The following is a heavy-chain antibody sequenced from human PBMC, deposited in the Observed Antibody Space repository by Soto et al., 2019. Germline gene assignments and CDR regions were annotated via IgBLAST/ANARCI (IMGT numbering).Heavy chain of an antibody. J-gene: IGHJ4*01. D-gene: IGHD1-26*01. CDR3: AKGGLMGAPPEY. CDR1: RFPFGVSW. CDR2: IHAGSSDT. V-gene: IGHV5-51*01. Sequence: GDELKISCTASRFPFGVSWTGWVPQVPGKGLEWMGIIHAGSSDTRYSPSFQGQVTTSANKTINAAYLQWRSPKPSEAATYYCAKGGLMGAPPEYWGQGTRVTVSS.